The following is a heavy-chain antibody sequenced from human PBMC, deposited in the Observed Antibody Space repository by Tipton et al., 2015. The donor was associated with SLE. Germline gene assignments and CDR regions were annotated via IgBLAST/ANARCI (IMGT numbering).Heavy chain of an antibody. CDR1: GGSISTSY. CDR3: ARDPNYGSGSYYDY. V-gene: IGHV4-59*12. J-gene: IGHJ4*02. Sequence: TLSLTCTVSGGSISTSYWSWIRQPPGKGLEWIGHIYDSGITNYNPSLKSRVTISVDTSNNQFSLNLSSVTAADTAVYYCARDPNYGSGSYYDYWGQGTLVTVSS. D-gene: IGHD3-10*01. CDR2: IYDSGIT.